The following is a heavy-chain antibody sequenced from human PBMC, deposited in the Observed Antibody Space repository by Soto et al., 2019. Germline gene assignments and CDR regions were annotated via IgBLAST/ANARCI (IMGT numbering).Heavy chain of an antibody. J-gene: IGHJ5*02. D-gene: IGHD6-13*01. CDR3: ARDGGLAAAGSYRFDP. V-gene: IGHV4-39*07. CDR2: IYYSGST. Sequence: SETLSLTCTVSGGSISSSSYYWGWIRQPPGKGLEWIGSIYYSGSTYYNPSLKSRVTISVDTSKNQFSLKLSSVTAADTAVYYCARDGGLAAAGSYRFDPWGQGTLVTVSS. CDR1: GGSISSSSYY.